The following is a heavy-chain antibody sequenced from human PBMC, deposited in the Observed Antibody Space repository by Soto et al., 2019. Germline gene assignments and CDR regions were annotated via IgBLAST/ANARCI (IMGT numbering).Heavy chain of an antibody. J-gene: IGHJ4*02. Sequence: QVQLVQSGAEVKKPGASVKVSCKASGYTFTSYDINWVRQATGQGLEGMGWMNPNSGNTGYAQQFQGRVTMTRNTSISTAYMELSSLRSEDMAVYYCARGPTWAGNVDYWGQGTLVTVSS. D-gene: IGHD1-1*01. V-gene: IGHV1-8*01. CDR3: ARGPTWAGNVDY. CDR2: MNPNSGNT. CDR1: GYTFTSYD.